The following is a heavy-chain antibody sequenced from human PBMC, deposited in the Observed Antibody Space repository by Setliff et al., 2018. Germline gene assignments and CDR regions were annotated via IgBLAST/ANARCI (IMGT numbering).Heavy chain of an antibody. D-gene: IGHD3-3*01. CDR2: IYHDGND. Sequence: SETLSLTCAVSGVSINSLSWWSWVRQPPGKGLEWIGEIYHDGNDKYTPSVHYSPSLKSRVTISLDTSKNQFSLSLSSVAAADTAVYYCARMSGFQYMDVWGKGTTVTVSS. V-gene: IGHV4-4*02. J-gene: IGHJ6*03. CDR1: GVSINSLSW. CDR3: ARMSGFQYMDV.